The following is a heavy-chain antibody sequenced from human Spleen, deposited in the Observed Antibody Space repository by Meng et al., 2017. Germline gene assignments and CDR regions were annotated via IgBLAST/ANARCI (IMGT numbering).Heavy chain of an antibody. D-gene: IGHD3-10*01. Sequence: SETLSLTCTVSGGSISSNYCSWIRQPPGKGLEWIGYIYNSGSTNYNPSLRSRVTMSLDTSKSQFSLKLRSVTAADTAVYYCAREDYGSGSFNLGGMDVWGQGTTVTVSS. CDR3: AREDYGSGSFNLGGMDV. CDR1: GGSISSNY. CDR2: IYNSGST. V-gene: IGHV4-59*01. J-gene: IGHJ6*02.